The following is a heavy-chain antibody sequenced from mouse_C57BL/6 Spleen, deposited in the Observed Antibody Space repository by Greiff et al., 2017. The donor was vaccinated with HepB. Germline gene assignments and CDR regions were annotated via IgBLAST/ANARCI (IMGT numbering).Heavy chain of an antibody. V-gene: IGHV1-59*01. CDR3: ARSPTGTGYYAMDY. CDR2: IDPSDSYT. D-gene: IGHD4-1*01. J-gene: IGHJ4*01. CDR1: GYTFTSYW. Sequence: QVQLQQSGAELVRPGTSVKLSCKASGYTFTSYWMHWVKQRPGQGLEWIGVIDPSDSYTNYNQKFKGKATLTVDTSSSTAYMQLSSLTSEDSAVYYCARSPTGTGYYAMDYWGQGTSVTVSS.